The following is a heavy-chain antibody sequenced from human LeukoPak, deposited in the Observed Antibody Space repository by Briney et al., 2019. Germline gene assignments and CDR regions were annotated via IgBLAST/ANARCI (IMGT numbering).Heavy chain of an antibody. D-gene: IGHD5-12*01. CDR1: GFTFSNAW. CDR2: ISGSGGST. J-gene: IGHJ4*02. CDR3: AKETYSGYDLDY. V-gene: IGHV3-23*01. Sequence: QPGGSLRLSCAASGFTFSNAWMSWVRQAPGKGLEWVSAISGSGGSTYYADSVKGRFTISRDNSKNTLYLQMNSLRAEDTAVYYCAKETYSGYDLDYWGQGTLVTVSS.